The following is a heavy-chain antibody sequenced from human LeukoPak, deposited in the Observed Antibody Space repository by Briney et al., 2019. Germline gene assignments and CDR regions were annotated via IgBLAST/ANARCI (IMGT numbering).Heavy chain of an antibody. CDR3: AGLIQWLVRGGAFDI. Sequence: SSETLSLTCTVSGGSISSYYWSWIRQPAGKGLEWIGRIYTSGSTNYNPSLKSRVTISVDTSKNQFSLKLSSVTAADTAVYYCAGLIQWLVRGGAFDIWGQGTMVTVSS. CDR1: GGSISSYY. V-gene: IGHV4-4*07. D-gene: IGHD6-19*01. J-gene: IGHJ3*02. CDR2: IYTSGST.